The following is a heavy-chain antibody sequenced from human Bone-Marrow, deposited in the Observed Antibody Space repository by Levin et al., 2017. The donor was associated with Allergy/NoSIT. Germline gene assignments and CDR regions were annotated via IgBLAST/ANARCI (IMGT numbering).Heavy chain of an antibody. CDR1: GFTFSSYS. D-gene: IGHD3-22*01. CDR2: ITSSSTTL. J-gene: IGHJ3*01. V-gene: IGHV3-48*01. CDR3: ARLTSGSGYAFES. Sequence: QSGGSLRLSCAAAGFTFSSYSMGWVRQPPGRGLEWIAYITSSSTTLYYADSVKDRFTISRDNAANSLFLQMNSLRAEDTAFYYCARLTSGSGYAFESWGHGTTVTVSS.